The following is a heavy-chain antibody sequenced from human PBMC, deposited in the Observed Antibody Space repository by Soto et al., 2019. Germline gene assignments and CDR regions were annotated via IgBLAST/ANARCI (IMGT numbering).Heavy chain of an antibody. CDR3: ARGYGGYDY. Sequence: EVQLLESGGGLVEPGGSLRLSCAASGFVFRTYAMSWVRQAPDKGLEWVSGLSGSGGGIYYADSVKGRFTISRDNSKNTLYLQMNSLRAEDTALYYCARGYGGYDYWGQGTLVTVSS. V-gene: IGHV3-23*01. CDR1: GFVFRTYA. CDR2: LSGSGGGI. J-gene: IGHJ4*02. D-gene: IGHD5-12*01.